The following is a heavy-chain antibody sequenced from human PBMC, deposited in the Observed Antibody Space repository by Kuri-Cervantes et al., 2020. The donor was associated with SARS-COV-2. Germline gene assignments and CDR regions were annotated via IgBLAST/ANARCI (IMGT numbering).Heavy chain of an antibody. D-gene: IGHD1-26*01. Sequence: SETLSLTCTVSGGSISSSSYYWGWIRQPPGKGLEWIGSIYYSGSTYYNPSPKSRVTISVDTSKNQFSLKLSSVTAADTAVYYCARSEWELPKFDYWGRGTLVTVSS. CDR1: GGSISSSSYY. CDR2: IYYSGST. V-gene: IGHV4-39*01. CDR3: ARSEWELPKFDY. J-gene: IGHJ4*02.